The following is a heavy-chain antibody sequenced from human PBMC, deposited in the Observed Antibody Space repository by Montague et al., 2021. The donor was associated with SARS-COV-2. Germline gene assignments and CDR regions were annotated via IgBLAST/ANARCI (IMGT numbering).Heavy chain of an antibody. D-gene: IGHD1-7*01. J-gene: IGHJ5*02. CDR3: ARHRVASGWNYFDP. V-gene: IGHV4-39*01. CDR2: VYYSGST. Sequence: SETLSLTCTVSGVSISGYTYFWGWIRQPPGKGLEWIASVYYSGSTYYXPSLKSRVTISVDTSKNQSSLQVSSVNAADSAIYYCARHRVASGWNYFDPWGRGTLVTVSS. CDR1: GVSISGYTYF.